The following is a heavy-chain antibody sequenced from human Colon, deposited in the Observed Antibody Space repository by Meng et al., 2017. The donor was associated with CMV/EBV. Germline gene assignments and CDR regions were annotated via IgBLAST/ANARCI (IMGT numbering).Heavy chain of an antibody. D-gene: IGHD2-15*01. CDR3: ARGAGGYCSGGSCYGHGY. CDR1: GYTFTGYY. CDR2: INPNSGGT. J-gene: IGHJ4*02. V-gene: IGHV1-2*02. Sequence: ASVKVSCKASGYTFTGYYMHWVRQAPGQGLEWMGWINPNSGGTNYAQKFQGRVTMTRDTSISTAYMELSRLRSDDTAVYYCARGAGGYCSGGSCYGHGYWGQGTLVTVSS.